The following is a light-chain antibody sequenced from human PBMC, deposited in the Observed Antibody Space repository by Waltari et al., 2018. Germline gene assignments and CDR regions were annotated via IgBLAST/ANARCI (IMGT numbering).Light chain of an antibody. Sequence: QSALTQPASVSGSPGQSITISCTGTSSDVGSYNLVSWYQQHPGKAPKLMIYEVSRRPSVVFKRVSGSKSGNTASLTISGLQAEDEADYYCCSYAGSSTLVVFGGGTKLTVL. CDR1: SSDVGSYNL. V-gene: IGLV2-23*02. J-gene: IGLJ2*01. CDR2: EVS. CDR3: CSYAGSSTLVV.